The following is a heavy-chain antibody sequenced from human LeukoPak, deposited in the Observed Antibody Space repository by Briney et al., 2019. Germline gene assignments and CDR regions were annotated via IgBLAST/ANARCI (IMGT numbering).Heavy chain of an antibody. Sequence: GGSLRLSCAASGFTFSSYWMSWVRQAPGKGLEWVANIKQDGSQKYYVGSVKGRFTISRDNTKNSLYLQMNSLRVDDTAVYYCAREQYGDHFDNWGQGTLVTVSS. CDR1: GFTFSSYW. J-gene: IGHJ4*02. CDR3: AREQYGDHFDN. D-gene: IGHD4-17*01. CDR2: IKQDGSQK. V-gene: IGHV3-7*01.